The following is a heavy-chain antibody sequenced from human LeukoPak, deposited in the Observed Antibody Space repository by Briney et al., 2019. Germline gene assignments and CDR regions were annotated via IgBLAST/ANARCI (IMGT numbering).Heavy chain of an antibody. CDR3: AKGVYSSSWSIPPFDY. D-gene: IGHD6-13*01. CDR1: GFTFSSYA. V-gene: IGHV3-23*01. Sequence: GGSLRLSCAASGFTFSSYAMSWVRQAPGKGLEWVSAISGSGGSTYYADSVKGRFTISRDNSKNTLYLQMNSLRAEDTAVYYCAKGVYSSSWSIPPFDYWGQGILVTVSS. J-gene: IGHJ4*02. CDR2: ISGSGGST.